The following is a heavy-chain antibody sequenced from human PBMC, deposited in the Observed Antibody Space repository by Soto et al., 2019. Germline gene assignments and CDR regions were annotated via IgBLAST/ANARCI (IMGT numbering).Heavy chain of an antibody. CDR2: IIPIFGTA. J-gene: IGHJ3*02. V-gene: IGHV1-69*01. Sequence: QVQLVQSGAEVQKPGSSVKVSCKASGGTFSSYAISWVRQAPGQGLEWMGGIIPIFGTANYAQKFQGRVTITADESTSTAYMELSSLRSEDTAVYYCARVVASIGIAVAVGAFDIWGQGTMVTVSS. CDR3: ARVVASIGIAVAVGAFDI. D-gene: IGHD6-19*01. CDR1: GGTFSSYA.